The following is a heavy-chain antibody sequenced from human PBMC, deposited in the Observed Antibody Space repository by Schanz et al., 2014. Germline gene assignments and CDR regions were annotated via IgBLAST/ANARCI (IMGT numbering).Heavy chain of an antibody. CDR2: ISGSSRTI. CDR1: GFGFSSYS. V-gene: IGHV3-48*01. J-gene: IGHJ4*02. D-gene: IGHD6-19*01. CDR3: AASSGWHPSTDY. Sequence: VQLVESGGGLVKPGGSLRLSCAASGFGFSSYSMNWVRQAPGKGLEWVSYISGSSRTIYYADSMKGRFTVSRDNAKNSLYLQMTSLRAEDTAVYYCAASSGWHPSTDYWGQGTLVTVSS.